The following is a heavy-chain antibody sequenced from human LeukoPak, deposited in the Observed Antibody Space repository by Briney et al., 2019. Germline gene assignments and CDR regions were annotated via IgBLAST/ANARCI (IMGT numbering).Heavy chain of an antibody. V-gene: IGHV3-7*03. D-gene: IGHD6-13*01. J-gene: IGHJ4*02. CDR1: GFTFSSYW. CDR3: ARVGHSSSWYGQLYYFDY. Sequence: GGSLRLSCAASGFTFSSYWMSWVRQAPGKGLEWVANIKQDESEKYYADSVKGRFTISRDNSKNTLYLQMNSPRAEDTAVYYCARVGHSSSWYGQLYYFDYWGQGTLVTVSS. CDR2: IKQDESEK.